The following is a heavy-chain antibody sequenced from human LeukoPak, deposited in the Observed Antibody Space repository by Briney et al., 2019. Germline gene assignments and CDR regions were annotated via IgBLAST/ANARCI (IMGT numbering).Heavy chain of an antibody. CDR3: ARDDLGGSPGDY. CDR1: GGTFSSYA. D-gene: IGHD3-16*01. J-gene: IGHJ4*02. CDR2: IIPIFGTA. Sequence: ASVKVSCKASGGTFSSYAISWVRQAPGQGLEWMGGIIPIFGTANYAQKFQGRVTITADKSTSTAYMELSSLRSEDTAVYYCARDDLGGSPGDYWGQGTLVTVSS. V-gene: IGHV1-69*06.